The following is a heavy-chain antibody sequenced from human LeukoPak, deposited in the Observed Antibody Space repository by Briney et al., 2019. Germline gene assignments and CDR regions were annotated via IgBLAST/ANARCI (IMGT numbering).Heavy chain of an antibody. CDR3: ARNRDGYLPFDY. J-gene: IGHJ4*02. CDR1: GFTFSDYY. V-gene: IGHV3-11*06. D-gene: IGHD5-24*01. Sequence: GGSLRLSCAASGFTFSDYYMSWIRQAPGKGLEWVSYISSSNSYTNYADSVKGRFTISRDNAKNSLYLQMNSLRAEDTAVYYCARNRDGYLPFDYWGQGTLVTVSS. CDR2: ISSSNSYT.